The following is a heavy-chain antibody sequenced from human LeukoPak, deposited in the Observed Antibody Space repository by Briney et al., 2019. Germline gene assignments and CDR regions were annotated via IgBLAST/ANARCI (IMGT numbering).Heavy chain of an antibody. V-gene: IGHV1-2*02. CDR2: INPNSGGT. D-gene: IGHD6-13*01. J-gene: IGHJ5*02. Sequence: GASVKVSCKASGYTFTGYYMHWVRQAPGQGLEWMGWINPNSGGTNYAQKFQGRVTMTRDTSISTAYMELSRLRSDDTAVYYCARDKAAAGALFWFDPWGQGTLVTASS. CDR3: ARDKAAAGALFWFDP. CDR1: GYTFTGYY.